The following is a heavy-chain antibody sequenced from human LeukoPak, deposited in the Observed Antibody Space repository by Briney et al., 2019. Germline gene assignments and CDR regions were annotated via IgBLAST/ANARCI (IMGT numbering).Heavy chain of an antibody. D-gene: IGHD6-19*01. CDR3: AREGSGVAGHFDY. V-gene: IGHV3-21*01. J-gene: IGHJ4*02. CDR2: ISSSSSYI. Sequence: GGSLRLSCAASGFTFSSYRMNWVRRAPGKGLEWVSSISSSSSYIYYADSVKGRFTISRDNAKNSLYLQMNSLRAEDTAVYYCAREGSGVAGHFDYWGQGTLVTVSS. CDR1: GFTFSSYR.